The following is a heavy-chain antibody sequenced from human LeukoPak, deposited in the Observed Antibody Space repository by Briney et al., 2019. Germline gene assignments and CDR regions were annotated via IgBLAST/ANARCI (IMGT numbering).Heavy chain of an antibody. V-gene: IGHV3-23*01. CDR1: EFTFSSYA. CDR2: ISGSGGST. Sequence: GGSLRLSCAASEFTFSSYAMSWVRQAPGKGLEWVSAISGSGGSTYYADSVKGRFTISRDNSKTTLYLQMDSLRADDTAVYYCAKVPVGAFDYWGQGTLVTVSS. D-gene: IGHD1-26*01. J-gene: IGHJ4*02. CDR3: AKVPVGAFDY.